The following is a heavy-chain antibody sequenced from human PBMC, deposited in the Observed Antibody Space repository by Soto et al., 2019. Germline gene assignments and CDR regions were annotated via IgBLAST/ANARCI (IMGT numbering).Heavy chain of an antibody. J-gene: IGHJ4*02. CDR3: TTRNDYGDYPLDY. CDR2: IKSKTDGGTT. Sequence: EVQLVESGGGLVKPGGSLRLSCAASGFTFSNAWMSWVRQAPGKGLEWVGRIKSKTDGGTTDYAAPVKGRFTISRDDSKNTLYLQMNSLKTEDTAVYYCTTRNDYGDYPLDYWGQGTLVTVSS. V-gene: IGHV3-15*01. D-gene: IGHD4-17*01. CDR1: GFTFSNAW.